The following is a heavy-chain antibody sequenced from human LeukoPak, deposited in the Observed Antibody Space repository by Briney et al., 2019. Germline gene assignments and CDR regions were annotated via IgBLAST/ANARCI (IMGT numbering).Heavy chain of an antibody. CDR3: ARTSNAGYGDYPDY. V-gene: IGHV4-59*08. Sequence: NPSETLSLTCTVSGGSISSYYWSWIRQPPGKGLEWIGYIYYSGSTNYNPSLKSRVTISVDTSKNQFSLKLSSVTAADTAVYYCARTSNAGYGDYPDYWGQGTLVTVSS. D-gene: IGHD4-17*01. J-gene: IGHJ4*02. CDR2: IYYSGST. CDR1: GGSISSYY.